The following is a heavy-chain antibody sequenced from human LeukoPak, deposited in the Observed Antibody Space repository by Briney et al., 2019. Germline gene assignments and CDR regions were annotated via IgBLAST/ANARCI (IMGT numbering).Heavy chain of an antibody. J-gene: IGHJ4*02. Sequence: PGGSLRLSCAASGFTFSSYEMSWVRQAPGKGLEWVSYISSSVSTIYYADSVKGRFTISRDNAKNSLYLQMNSLRAEDTAVYYCARLLAYGYGSVEDYWGQETLVTVSS. CDR1: GFTFSSYE. CDR3: ARLLAYGYGSVEDY. D-gene: IGHD5-18*01. V-gene: IGHV3-48*03. CDR2: ISSSVSTI.